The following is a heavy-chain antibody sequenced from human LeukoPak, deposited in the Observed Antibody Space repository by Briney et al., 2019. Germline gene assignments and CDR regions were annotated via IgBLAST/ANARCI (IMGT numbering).Heavy chain of an antibody. J-gene: IGHJ6*03. D-gene: IGHD3-10*01. V-gene: IGHV4-38-2*02. CDR1: GYSISSGYY. CDR3: ARGVRGVIPYYYYYMDV. CDR2: IYHSGST. Sequence: SETLSLTCTVSGYSISSGYYWGWIRPPPGKGLEWIGSIYHSGSTYYNPSLKSRVTISVDTSKNQFSLKLSSVTAADTAVYYCARGVRGVIPYYYYYMDVWGKGTTVTVSS.